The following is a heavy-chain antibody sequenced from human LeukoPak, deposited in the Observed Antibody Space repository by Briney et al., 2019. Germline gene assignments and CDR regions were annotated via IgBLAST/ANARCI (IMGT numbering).Heavy chain of an antibody. D-gene: IGHD3-22*01. J-gene: IGHJ3*02. V-gene: IGHV3-53*01. CDR1: GFTVSSNY. CDR3: ASISSGYYYVGSLAFDI. CDR2: IYSGGST. Sequence: GGSLRLSYAASGFTVSSNYMSWVRQAPGKGLEWVSVIYSGGSTYYADSVKGRFTISRDNSKNTLYLQMNSLRAEDTAVYYCASISSGYYYVGSLAFDIWGQGTMVTVSS.